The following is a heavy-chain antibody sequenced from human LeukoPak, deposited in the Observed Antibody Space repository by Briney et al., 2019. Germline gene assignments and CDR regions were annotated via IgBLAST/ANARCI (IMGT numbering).Heavy chain of an antibody. D-gene: IGHD2-15*01. Sequence: PSETLSLTCTVSGGSVSSSYYYWGWIRQPPGKGLEWIGSIYYSGSTYYNPSLKSRVTIFVDTSKNQFSLKVSSVTAADTAVYYCARLYCGGGSCYEYYWGQGTLVTVSS. J-gene: IGHJ4*02. CDR2: IYYSGST. CDR3: ARLYCGGGSCYEYY. V-gene: IGHV4-39*01. CDR1: GGSVSSSYYY.